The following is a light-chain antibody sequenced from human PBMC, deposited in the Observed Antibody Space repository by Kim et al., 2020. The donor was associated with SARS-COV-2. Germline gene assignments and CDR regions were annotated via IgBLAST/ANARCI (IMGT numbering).Light chain of an antibody. CDR2: DVS. J-gene: IGLJ1*01. CDR3: NSYVVSTTSYV. CDR1: TSDIGDYNF. Sequence: QSITISCTGSTSDIGDYNFVSWYQQRSGEAPKLLIYDVSYRPSGVSHRFSASKSVTTASLTISGLQPEDEADYYCNSYVVSTTSYVFGTGTKVTVL. V-gene: IGLV2-14*03.